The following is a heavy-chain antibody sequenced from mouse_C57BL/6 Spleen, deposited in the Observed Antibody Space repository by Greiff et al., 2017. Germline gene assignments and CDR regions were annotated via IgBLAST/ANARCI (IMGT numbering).Heavy chain of an antibody. V-gene: IGHV10-1*01. D-gene: IGHD1-3*01. CDR3: VRHSLKDYAMDY. J-gene: IGHJ4*01. CDR1: GFSFNTYA. CDR2: IRSKSNNYAT. Sequence: EVQLVESGGGLVQPKGSLKLSCAASGFSFNTYAMNWVRQAPGKGLEWVARIRSKSNNYATYYADSVKDRFTISRDDSESMLYLQMNNLKTEDTAMYYCVRHSLKDYAMDYWGQGTSVTVSS.